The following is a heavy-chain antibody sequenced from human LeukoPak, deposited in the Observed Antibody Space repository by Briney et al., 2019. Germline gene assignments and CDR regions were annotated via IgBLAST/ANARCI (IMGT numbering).Heavy chain of an antibody. V-gene: IGHV6-1*01. CDR3: ESFGGPGYSSGCFVFDI. Sequence: SQTLSLTCAISGDSVSSNSAAWNWIRQSPSRGLEWLGRTYYRSKWYNDYAVSVKSRISFNPDTSKNQFSLQLNSVTPEDTAVYYCESFGGPGYSSGCFVFDIWGPGKMVTVSS. J-gene: IGHJ3*02. CDR1: GDSVSSNSAA. D-gene: IGHD6-19*01. CDR2: TYYRSKWYN.